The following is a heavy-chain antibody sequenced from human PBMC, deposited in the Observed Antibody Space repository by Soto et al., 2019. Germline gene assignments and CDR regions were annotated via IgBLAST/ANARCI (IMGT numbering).Heavy chain of an antibody. CDR1: VYSISSGYY. CDR2: IYHSGST. Sequence: SETLSLTCAFSVYSISSGYYWGWIRQPPGKGLEWIGSIYHSGSTYYNPSLKSRVTISVDTSKNQFSLKLSSVTAADTAVYYCARCDGDHARGAYFDYWGQGTLVTVSS. V-gene: IGHV4-38-2*01. J-gene: IGHJ4*02. D-gene: IGHD4-17*01. CDR3: ARCDGDHARGAYFDY.